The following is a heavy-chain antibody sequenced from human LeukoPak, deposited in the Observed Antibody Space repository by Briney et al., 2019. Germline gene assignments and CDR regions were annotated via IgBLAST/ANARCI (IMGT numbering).Heavy chain of an antibody. CDR1: XS. CDR3: ARESDVRGAFDI. V-gene: IGHV4-30-2*01. CDR2: IYHSGST. Sequence: XSXXXXRQPPGKGLEWIVYIYHSGSTYYNPSLKSRVTISVDRSKNQFSLKLSSVTAADTAVYYCARESDVRGAFDIWGQGTMVTVSS. J-gene: IGHJ3*02.